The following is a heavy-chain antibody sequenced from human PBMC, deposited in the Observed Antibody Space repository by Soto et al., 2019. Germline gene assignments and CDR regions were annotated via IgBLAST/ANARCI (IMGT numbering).Heavy chain of an antibody. Sequence: PSETLSLTCTVSGGSISSSSYYWGWIRQPPGKGLEWIGSIYYSGSTYYNPSLKSRVTISVDTSKNQFSLKLSSVTAADTAVYYCARLVLILRYFDWLSTYFDYWGQGTLVTVS. D-gene: IGHD3-9*01. J-gene: IGHJ4*02. V-gene: IGHV4-39*01. CDR1: GGSISSSSYY. CDR3: ARLVLILRYFDWLSTYFDY. CDR2: IYYSGST.